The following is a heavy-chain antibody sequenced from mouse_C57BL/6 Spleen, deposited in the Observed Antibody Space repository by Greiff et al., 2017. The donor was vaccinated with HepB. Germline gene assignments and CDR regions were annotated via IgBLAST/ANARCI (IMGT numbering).Heavy chain of an antibody. V-gene: IGHV3-6*01. CDR1: GYSITSGYY. D-gene: IGHD1-1*01. CDR3: ARGAPYYGSSSYYFDY. Sequence: EVKLLESGPGLVKPSQSLSLTCSVTGYSITSGYYWNWIRQFPGNKLEWMGYISYDGSNNYNPSLKNRISITRDTSKNQFFLKLNSVTTEDTATYYCARGAPYYGSSSYYFDYWGQGTTLTVSS. CDR2: ISYDGSN. J-gene: IGHJ2*01.